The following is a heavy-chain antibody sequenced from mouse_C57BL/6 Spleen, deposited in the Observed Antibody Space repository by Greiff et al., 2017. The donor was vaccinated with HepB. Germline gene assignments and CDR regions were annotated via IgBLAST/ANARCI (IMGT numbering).Heavy chain of an antibody. CDR3: ARSLVLRLAPLDVDD. CDR2: INPNNGGT. J-gene: IGHJ2*01. Sequence: EVQLQQSGPELVKPGASVKISCKASGYTFTDYYMNWVKQSHGKSLEWIGDINPNNGGTSYNQKFKGKATLTVDKSSSTAYMELRSLTSEDSAVDYCARSLVLRLAPLDVDDWGQGTTLTVAS. CDR1: GYTFTDYY. V-gene: IGHV1-26*01. D-gene: IGHD1-2*01.